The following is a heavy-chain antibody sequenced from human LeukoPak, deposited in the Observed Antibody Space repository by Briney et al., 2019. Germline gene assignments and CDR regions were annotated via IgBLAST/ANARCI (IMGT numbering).Heavy chain of an antibody. D-gene: IGHD3-22*01. J-gene: IGHJ4*02. Sequence: GESLKISCKGSGYKFTNYWIAWVRQMPGQGLEWLGIIYPRDSDTRYSPSFEGQVTISADKSTSTAYLQWSSLKASDSAMYYCARGVYYDSSGYAYWGQGTLVTVSS. CDR1: GYKFTNYW. CDR2: IYPRDSDT. CDR3: ARGVYYDSSGYAY. V-gene: IGHV5-51*01.